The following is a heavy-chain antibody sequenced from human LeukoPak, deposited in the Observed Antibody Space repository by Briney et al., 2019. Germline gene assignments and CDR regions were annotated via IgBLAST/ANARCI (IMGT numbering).Heavy chain of an antibody. D-gene: IGHD3-22*01. J-gene: IGHJ4*02. CDR3: ARGSTYYDSSGQVPFGY. CDR2: ISSSSSTI. Sequence: GGSLRLSCAASGFTFSTYSMNWVRQAPGKGLEWVSYISSSSSTIYYADSVKGRFTISRDNAKNSLYLQMNSLRAEDTAVYYCARGSTYYDSSGQVPFGYWGQGTLATVSS. CDR1: GFTFSTYS. V-gene: IGHV3-48*01.